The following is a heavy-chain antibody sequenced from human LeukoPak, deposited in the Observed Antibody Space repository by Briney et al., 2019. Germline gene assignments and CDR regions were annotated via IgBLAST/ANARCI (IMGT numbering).Heavy chain of an antibody. CDR2: ISSSSSYI. CDR1: GFTFSSYS. D-gene: IGHD6-19*01. J-gene: IGHJ4*02. V-gene: IGHV3-21*01. Sequence: GGSLRLSCAASGFTFSSYSMNWVRQAPGKGLEWVSSISSSSSYIYYADSVKGRFTISRDNAKNSLYLQMNSLRAEDTAVYYCARNSYSSGSYFDYWGQGTLVTVSS. CDR3: ARNSYSSGSYFDY.